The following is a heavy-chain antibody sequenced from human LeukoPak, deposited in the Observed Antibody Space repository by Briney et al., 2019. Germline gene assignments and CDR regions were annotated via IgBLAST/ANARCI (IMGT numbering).Heavy chain of an antibody. CDR1: GFTFSSYG. V-gene: IGHV3-30*18. CDR3: AKFRSSGFLDP. D-gene: IGHD6-19*01. J-gene: IGHJ5*02. CDR2: ISYDGSNK. Sequence: GRSLRLSCAASGFTFSSYGMHWVRQAPGKGLEWVAVISYDGSNKYYADSVKGRFTISRDNSKNTLYLQMNSLRAEDTAVYYCAKFRSSGFLDPWDQGTLVTVSS.